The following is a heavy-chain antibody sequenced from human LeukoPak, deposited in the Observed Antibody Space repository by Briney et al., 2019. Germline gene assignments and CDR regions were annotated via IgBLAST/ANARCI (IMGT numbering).Heavy chain of an antibody. J-gene: IGHJ4*02. CDR1: GFTFSSYS. CDR2: ISSSSTI. CDR3: ARANSETYYDFWSGYYSHPLFDY. V-gene: IGHV3-48*04. Sequence: GGSLRLSCAASGFTFSSYSMNWVRQAPGKGLEWVSYISSSSTIYYADSVKGRFTISRDNAKNSLYLQMNSLRAEDTAVYYCARANSETYYDFWSGYYSHPLFDYWGQGTLVTVSS. D-gene: IGHD3-3*01.